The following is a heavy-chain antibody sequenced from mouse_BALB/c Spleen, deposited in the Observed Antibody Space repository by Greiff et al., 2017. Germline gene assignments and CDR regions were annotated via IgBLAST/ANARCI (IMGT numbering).Heavy chain of an antibody. CDR2: ISYSGST. D-gene: IGHD1-1*01. Sequence: EVKLLESGPGLVKPSQSLSLTCTVTGYSITSDYAWNWIRQFPGNKLEWMGYISYSGSTSYNPSLKSRISITRDTSKNQFFLQLNSVTTEDTATYYCAKDYGSNWFAYWGQGTLVTVSA. CDR1: GYSITSDYA. V-gene: IGHV3-2*02. CDR3: AKDYGSNWFAY. J-gene: IGHJ3*01.